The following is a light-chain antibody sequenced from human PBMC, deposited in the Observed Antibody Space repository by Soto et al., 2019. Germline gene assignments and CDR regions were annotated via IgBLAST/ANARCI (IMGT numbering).Light chain of an antibody. J-gene: IGKJ1*01. V-gene: IGKV3-11*01. Sequence: EIVLTQSPATLSLSPGERATLSCRASQSVSSYLACYQQKLGQAPRLLIYDASNRATAIPARFRGSGSGADFTLISGSIVPEDFAVYYCQKRSNWPGTFGNGTKVEIK. CDR2: DAS. CDR1: QSVSSY. CDR3: QKRSNWPGT.